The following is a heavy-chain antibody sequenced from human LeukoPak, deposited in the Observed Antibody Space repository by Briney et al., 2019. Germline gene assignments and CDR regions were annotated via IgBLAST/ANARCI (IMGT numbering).Heavy chain of an antibody. D-gene: IGHD1-26*01. CDR3: AKDFVGRLDY. Sequence: GGSLRLSCAASGFTFSSYGVHWVRQAPGKGLEWVAVIWYDGSNKYYADSVKGRFTISRDNSKNTLYLQMNSLRAEDTAVYYCAKDFVGRLDYWGQGTLVTVSS. CDR1: GFTFSSYG. V-gene: IGHV3-33*06. CDR2: IWYDGSNK. J-gene: IGHJ4*02.